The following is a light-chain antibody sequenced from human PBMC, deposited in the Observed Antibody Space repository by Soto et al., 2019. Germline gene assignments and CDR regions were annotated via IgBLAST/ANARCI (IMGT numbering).Light chain of an antibody. V-gene: IGKV1-5*01. CDR2: DAS. CDR1: QSISSW. Sequence: DIQMTQSPSTLSASVGDGVTITCRASQSISSWLAWYQQKPGKAPKLLIYDASSLESGVPSRFSGSGSGTEFTLTISSLQPDDFATYYCQQYSSSSEWTFGQGTKVDIK. CDR3: QQYSSSSEWT. J-gene: IGKJ1*01.